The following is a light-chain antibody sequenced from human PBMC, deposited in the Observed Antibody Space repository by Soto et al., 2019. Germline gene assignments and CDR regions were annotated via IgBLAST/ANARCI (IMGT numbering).Light chain of an antibody. J-gene: IGKJ1*01. CDR3: QQYNNWPQT. V-gene: IGKV3-15*01. CDR2: GAS. CDR1: QSVSGY. Sequence: EVVLTQSAATLSLSPGERAPLSCRASQSVSGYLAWYQQKPGQAPRLLIYGASTRATGIPARFSGSGSGTEFTLTISSLQSEDFAVYYCQQYNNWPQTFGQGTKVDIK.